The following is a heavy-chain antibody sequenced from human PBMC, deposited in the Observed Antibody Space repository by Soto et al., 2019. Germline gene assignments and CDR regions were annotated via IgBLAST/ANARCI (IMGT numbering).Heavy chain of an antibody. CDR3: ARDGGRSGGIRAGQVLVYYYYYRMDV. CDR1: GYTFTSYV. CDR2: ISAYNGNT. D-gene: IGHD3-3*01. Sequence: GASVKVSCKASGYTFTSYVISWVRQAPGQGLEWMGWISAYNGNTNYAQKLQGRVTMTTDTSTSTAYMELRSLRSGDPAVNYCARDGGRSGGIRAGQVLVYYYYYRMDVWGQGTTVTVSS. V-gene: IGHV1-18*01. J-gene: IGHJ6*02.